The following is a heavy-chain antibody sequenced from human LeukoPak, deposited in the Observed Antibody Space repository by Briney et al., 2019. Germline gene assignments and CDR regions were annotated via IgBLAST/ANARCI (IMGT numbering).Heavy chain of an antibody. J-gene: IGHJ4*02. CDR2: ISSDGSNT. CDR1: GFTFNKYY. V-gene: IGHV3-74*01. CDR3: IRVPY. Sequence: PGGSLRLSCAVSGFTFNKYYMHWVRQAPGKGLVWVSRISSDGSNTNYADSVKGRFTISRDNAKNTLYLQMNSLRAEDTAVYYCIRVPYWGQGALSPSPQ.